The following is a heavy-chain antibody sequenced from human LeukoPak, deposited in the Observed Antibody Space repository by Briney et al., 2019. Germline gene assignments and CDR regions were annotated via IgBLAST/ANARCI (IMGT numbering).Heavy chain of an antibody. J-gene: IGHJ4*02. CDR2: ISGSGGST. V-gene: IGHV3-23*01. CDR1: GFPFSNYA. D-gene: IGHD2-21*01. Sequence: PGGSLRLSCAASGFPFSNYAVSWVRQAPGKGLEWVSGISGSGGSTYYADSVKGRFTISRDNSKNTLDLQMNSLRAEDTAVYYCAKDQVIWDYFDYWGQGTLVTVSS. CDR3: AKDQVIWDYFDY.